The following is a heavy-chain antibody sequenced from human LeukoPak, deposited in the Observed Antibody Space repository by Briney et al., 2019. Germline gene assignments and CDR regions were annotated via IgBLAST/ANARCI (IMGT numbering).Heavy chain of an antibody. J-gene: IGHJ4*02. CDR2: FQSKTDLGTT. D-gene: IGHD3-9*01. CDR1: GFTFSNAW. CDR3: TTDYDILTGYYSTPNFDY. Sequence: GGSLRLSCAASGFTFSNAWISWVRQAPGKGLEWDGRFQSKTDLGTTDSAAPVKGRCTISRDDSKNTLYLQMNSLKTEDTAVYYSTTDYDILTGYYSTPNFDYWGQGTLVTVSS. V-gene: IGHV3-15*01.